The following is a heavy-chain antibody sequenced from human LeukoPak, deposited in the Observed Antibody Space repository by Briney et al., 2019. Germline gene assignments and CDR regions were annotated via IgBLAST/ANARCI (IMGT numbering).Heavy chain of an antibody. V-gene: IGHV3-23*01. CDR1: GFTFSSYG. J-gene: IGHJ3*02. CDR3: AKDRTSVYYYDSSGPSDAFDI. CDR2: ISGSGGST. D-gene: IGHD3-22*01. Sequence: PGGSLRLSCAASGFTFSSYGMSWVRQAPGKGLEWVSAISGSGGSTYYADSVKGRFTISRDNSKNTLYLQMNSLRAEDTAVYYCAKDRTSVYYYDSSGPSDAFDIWGQGTMVTVSS.